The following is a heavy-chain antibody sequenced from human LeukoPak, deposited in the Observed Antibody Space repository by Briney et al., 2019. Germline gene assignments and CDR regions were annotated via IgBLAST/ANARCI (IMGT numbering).Heavy chain of an antibody. J-gene: IGHJ4*02. V-gene: IGHV1-2*02. CDR2: INPNSGGT. CDR1: GYTFTGYY. D-gene: IGHD3-22*01. CDR3: GRDERYDSSGYPFDY. Sequence: ASVKVSCKASGYTFTGYYMHWVRQAPGPGLEWMGWINPNSGGTNYAQKCQGRVTMTRDTYISTAYMELSRLRSDDTAVYYCGRDERYDSSGYPFDYWGQGTLVTVSS.